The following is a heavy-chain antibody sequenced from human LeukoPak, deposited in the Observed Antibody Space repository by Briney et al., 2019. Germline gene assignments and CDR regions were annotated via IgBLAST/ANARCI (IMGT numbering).Heavy chain of an antibody. CDR1: GYTFTTSA. V-gene: IGHV1-3*01. Sequence: ASVKVSCKASGYTFTTSAIHWVRQAPGQRLEGRGWINAADNTKYSHNFLGRVTFTSDTSASTAYMELSSLGSEDTAIYYCAHLFGYGDNRLDFWGQGRLVSVSS. CDR3: AHLFGYGDNRLDF. J-gene: IGHJ4*02. D-gene: IGHD4-17*01. CDR2: INAADNT.